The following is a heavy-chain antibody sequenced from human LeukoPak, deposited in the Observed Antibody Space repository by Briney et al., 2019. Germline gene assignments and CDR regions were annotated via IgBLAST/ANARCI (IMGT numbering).Heavy chain of an antibody. D-gene: IGHD2-2*01. J-gene: IGHJ4*02. Sequence: KPSETLSLTCTVSGGSISSYYWSWIRQPPGKGLEWIGYIYYSGSTNYNPSLKSRVTISVDTSKNQFSLKLSSVTAADTAVYYCARRPTSSTRAMYYFDYWGQGTLVTVSS. CDR2: IYYSGST. V-gene: IGHV4-59*01. CDR1: GGSISSYY. CDR3: ARRPTSSTRAMYYFDY.